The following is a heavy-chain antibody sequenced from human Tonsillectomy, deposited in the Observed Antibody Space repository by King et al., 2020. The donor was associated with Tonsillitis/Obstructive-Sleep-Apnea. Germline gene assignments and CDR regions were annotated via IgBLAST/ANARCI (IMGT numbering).Heavy chain of an antibody. J-gene: IGHJ2*01. CDR3: ARGSYGDLPYWYFDL. D-gene: IGHD4-17*01. V-gene: IGHV4-31*03. Sequence: QLQESGPGLVKPSQTLSLTCTVSGGSFSSGGYYWSWIRQHPGKGLEWIGYIYYSGSTYYNPSLKSRVTVSVDTSKNQFSLKLSSVTAADTAVYYCARGSYGDLPYWYFDLWGRGTLVTVSS. CDR1: GGSFSSGGYY. CDR2: IYYSGST.